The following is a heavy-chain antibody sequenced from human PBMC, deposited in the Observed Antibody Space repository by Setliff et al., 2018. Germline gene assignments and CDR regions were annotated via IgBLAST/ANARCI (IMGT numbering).Heavy chain of an antibody. V-gene: IGHV3-7*01. CDR2: IKQDGSEK. Sequence: PGGSLRLSCAASGFTFSSYWMSWVRQAPGKGLEWVANIKQDGSEKYYVDSVKGRFTISRDNAKNSLYLQMNSLRAEDTAVYYCARGGPQTYNYDSSGYYLGLAAFDIWGQGTMVTVSS. CDR1: GFTFSSYW. CDR3: ARGGPQTYNYDSSGYYLGLAAFDI. J-gene: IGHJ3*02. D-gene: IGHD3-22*01.